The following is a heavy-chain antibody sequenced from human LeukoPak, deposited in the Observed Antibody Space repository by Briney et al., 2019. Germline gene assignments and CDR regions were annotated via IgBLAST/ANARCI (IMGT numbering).Heavy chain of an antibody. CDR3: ASGGATGPFDY. CDR2: IYSGGST. J-gene: IGHJ4*02. D-gene: IGHD1-26*01. CDR1: GFTFDNYA. V-gene: IGHV3-53*01. Sequence: GGSLRLSCAASGFTFDNYAMSWVRQAPGKGLEWVSVIYSGGSTYYADSVKGRFTISRDNSKNTLYLQMNSLRAEDTAVYYCASGGATGPFDYWGQGTLVTVSS.